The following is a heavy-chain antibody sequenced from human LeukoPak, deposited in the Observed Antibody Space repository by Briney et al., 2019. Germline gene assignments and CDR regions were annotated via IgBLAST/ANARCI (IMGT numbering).Heavy chain of an antibody. CDR3: AITYYDILTGYYILFDY. V-gene: IGHV1-8*01. D-gene: IGHD3-9*01. CDR2: MNPNSGNT. J-gene: IGHJ4*02. Sequence: ASVKVSCKASGYTFTSYDINWVRQATGQGLEWMGWMNPNSGNTGYAQKFQGRVTMTRNTSISTAYMELSSLRSEDTAVYYCAITYYDILTGYYILFDYWGQGTLVTVSS. CDR1: GYTFTSYD.